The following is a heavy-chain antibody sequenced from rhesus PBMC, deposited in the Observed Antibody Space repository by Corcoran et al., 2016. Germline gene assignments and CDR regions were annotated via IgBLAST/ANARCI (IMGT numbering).Heavy chain of an antibody. Sequence: QLQLQESGPGLVKPSETLSLTCAVSGYSISSGYGWSWIRQPPGKGLEWIGYISYSGSTSYNPSLKSRVTISRYTSKNQFSLKLSSVTAADTAVYYCARASYYFDYWGQGVLVTVSS. D-gene: IGHD1-1*01. CDR2: ISYSGST. V-gene: IGHV4-122*02. J-gene: IGHJ4*01. CDR3: ARASYYFDY. CDR1: GYSISSGYG.